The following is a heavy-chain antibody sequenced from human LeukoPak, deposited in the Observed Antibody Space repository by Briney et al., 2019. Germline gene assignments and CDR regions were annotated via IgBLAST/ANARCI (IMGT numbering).Heavy chain of an antibody. D-gene: IGHD2-2*01. CDR3: ARLTEYCSSTSCSRWFDP. Sequence: PSETLSLTCTVSGGSVSRGSYYWSWTRQPPGKGLEWIGSIYYSGSTYYNPSLKSRVTISVDTSKNQFSLKLSSVTAADTAVYYCARLTEYCSSTSCSRWFDPWGQGTLVTVSS. V-gene: IGHV4-39*01. CDR2: IYYSGST. J-gene: IGHJ5*02. CDR1: GGSVSRGSYY.